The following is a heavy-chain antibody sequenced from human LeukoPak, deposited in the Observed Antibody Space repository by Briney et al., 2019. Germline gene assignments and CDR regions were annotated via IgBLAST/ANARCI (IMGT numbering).Heavy chain of an antibody. CDR1: GFTFISYS. CDR2: ISSGSSTM. Sequence: PGGSLRLSCAACGFTFISYSLNRVRQAPGTGLEWISYISSGSSTMYYADSVKGRFTISRDNANNSLYLQMNSLRGEDTAVYYCARCSSGEYWGQGTLVTVSS. CDR3: ARCSSGEY. J-gene: IGHJ4*02. D-gene: IGHD2-2*01. V-gene: IGHV3-48*01.